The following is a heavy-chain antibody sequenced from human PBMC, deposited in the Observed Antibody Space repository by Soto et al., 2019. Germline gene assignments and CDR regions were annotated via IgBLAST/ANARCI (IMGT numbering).Heavy chain of an antibody. D-gene: IGHD6-19*01. CDR2: ISSSSIYI. CDR3: ARSPAVPGPREKFRFDP. J-gene: IGHJ5*02. Sequence: EVHLVESGGGLVKPGESLRLSCAASGFTFSSYSMNWVRQAPGKGLEWVSSISSSSIYIYYADSVKGRFTISRDNAKNSLYLQMDSLRAEDTAVYYCARSPAVPGPREKFRFDPWGQGTLVTVSS. V-gene: IGHV3-21*01. CDR1: GFTFSSYS.